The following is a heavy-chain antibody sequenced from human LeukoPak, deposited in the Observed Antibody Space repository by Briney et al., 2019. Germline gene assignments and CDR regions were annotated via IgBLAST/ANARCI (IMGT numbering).Heavy chain of an antibody. Sequence: GGSLRLSCAASGFIFSSYAMGWVRQAPGKGLEWVSAITGGGDSTYCADPVKGRFTISRDNSKNTLYLQMNSLRVEDTAVYYCTKGPPDSSTWYKRTEGWGQGTLVTVPS. CDR1: GFIFSSYA. D-gene: IGHD6-13*01. CDR3: TKGPPDSSTWYKRTEG. J-gene: IGHJ4*02. CDR2: ITGGGDST. V-gene: IGHV3-23*01.